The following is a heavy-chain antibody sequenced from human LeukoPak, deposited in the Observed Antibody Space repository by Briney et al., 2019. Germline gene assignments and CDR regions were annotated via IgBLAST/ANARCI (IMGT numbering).Heavy chain of an antibody. CDR1: GFTFSIYG. CDR3: AKGLLLALDY. V-gene: IGHV3-23*01. D-gene: IGHD3-22*01. J-gene: IGHJ4*02. CDR2: ISGTGGST. Sequence: AGASLRLCCAASGFTFSIYGMTWVRQAPGKGLEWVSAISGTGGSTYYADSVQGRFTISRDNSKNTLYLQLSSLRAEDTAVYYCAKGLLLALDYWGQGTLVTVSS.